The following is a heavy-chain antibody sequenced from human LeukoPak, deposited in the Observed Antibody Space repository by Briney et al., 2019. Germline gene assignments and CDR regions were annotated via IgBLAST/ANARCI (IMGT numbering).Heavy chain of an antibody. D-gene: IGHD6-19*01. Sequence: GGSLRLSCAASGFTFNHYYMTWLRQARGEAREWVSYISSTGYTIYYADSVKGRFTISRDNAKNSLYLKMNSLRSEDASVYYCARDLNGFIAVAFNYWGQGTLVTVSS. CDR2: ISSTGYTI. CDR3: ARDLNGFIAVAFNY. CDR1: GFTFNHYY. V-gene: IGHV3-11*04. J-gene: IGHJ4*02.